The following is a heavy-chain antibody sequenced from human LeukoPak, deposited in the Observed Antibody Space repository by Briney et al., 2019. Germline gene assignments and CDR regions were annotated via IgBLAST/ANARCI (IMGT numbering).Heavy chain of an antibody. CDR1: GYTFTGYY. CDR3: AREYKDTGLDY. D-gene: IGHD5-18*01. V-gene: IGHV1-69*06. Sequence: GASVKVSCKASGYTFTGYYMHWVRQAPGQGLEWMGGIIPIFGTANYAQKFQGRVTITADKSTSTAYMELSSLRSEDTAVYYCAREYKDTGLDYWGQGTLVTVSS. J-gene: IGHJ4*02. CDR2: IIPIFGTA.